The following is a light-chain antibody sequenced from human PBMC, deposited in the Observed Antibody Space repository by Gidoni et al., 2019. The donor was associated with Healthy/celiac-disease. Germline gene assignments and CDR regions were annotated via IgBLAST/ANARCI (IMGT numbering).Light chain of an antibody. CDR1: QSVSTW. Sequence: DIQMTQSPSTLSASVGDRVTVTCRTSQSVSTWLAWYQQKPGKAPKLLSYKASNIETGVPSRLSGTGGGTEFTLTITRLQPDDFATYYCQQYNTYWGITFGGGTKVEI. J-gene: IGKJ4*01. CDR2: KAS. V-gene: IGKV1-5*03. CDR3: QQYNTYWGIT.